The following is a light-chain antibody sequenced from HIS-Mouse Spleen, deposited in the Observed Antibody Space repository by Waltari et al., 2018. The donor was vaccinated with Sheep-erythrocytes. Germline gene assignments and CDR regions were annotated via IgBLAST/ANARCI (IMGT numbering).Light chain of an antibody. CDR3: SSYAGSNNWV. CDR1: SSDVGGYNF. J-gene: IGLJ3*02. Sequence: QSALTQPTSASGSPGQSVTIPCTGTSSDVGGYNFVSWYQQHPGKAPKLMIYEVSKRPSGVPDRFSGSKSGNTASLTVSGLQAEDEADYYCSSYAGSNNWVFGGGTKLTVL. V-gene: IGLV2-8*01. CDR2: EVS.